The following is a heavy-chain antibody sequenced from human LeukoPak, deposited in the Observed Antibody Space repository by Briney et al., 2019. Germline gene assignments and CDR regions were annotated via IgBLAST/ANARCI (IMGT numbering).Heavy chain of an antibody. CDR2: ISYDGSNK. CDR3: AKDLSY. CDR1: GFTFSSYG. V-gene: IGHV3-30*18. Sequence: AGGSLRLSCAASGFTFSSYGMPWVGQAPGKGLEGVAVISYDGSNKYYADSVKGRFTISRDNSKNTLYLQMNSLRAEDTAVYYCAKDLSYWGQGTLVTVSS. J-gene: IGHJ4*02.